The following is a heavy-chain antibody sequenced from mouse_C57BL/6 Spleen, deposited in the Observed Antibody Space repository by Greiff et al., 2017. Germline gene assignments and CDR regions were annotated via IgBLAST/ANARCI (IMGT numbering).Heavy chain of an antibody. J-gene: IGHJ2*01. CDR1: GFTFSSYA. D-gene: IGHD4-1*01. CDR3: ARGGYLTGTFDY. V-gene: IGHV5-4*01. Sequence: EVQVVESGGGLVKPGGSLKLSCAASGFTFSSYAMSWVRQTPEKRLEWVATISDGGSYTYYPDNVKGRFTISRDNAKNNLYLQMRHLKSEDTAMXYCARGGYLTGTFDYWGQGTTLTVSS. CDR2: ISDGGSYT.